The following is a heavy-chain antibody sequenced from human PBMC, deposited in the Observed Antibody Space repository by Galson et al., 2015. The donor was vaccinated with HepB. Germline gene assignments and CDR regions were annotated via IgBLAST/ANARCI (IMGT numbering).Heavy chain of an antibody. D-gene: IGHD2-21*01. V-gene: IGHV3-23*01. CDR2: INPSGGST. CDR3: AKRGETRARLYFDN. J-gene: IGHJ4*02. CDR1: GFTFTSYG. Sequence: SLRLSCAASGFTFTSYGMTWVRQAPGKGLEWVSTINPSGGSTCYADSVKGRFTISRDNSKNTLYLQMNSLRAEDTAVYYCAKRGETRARLYFDNWGQGTLVTVSS.